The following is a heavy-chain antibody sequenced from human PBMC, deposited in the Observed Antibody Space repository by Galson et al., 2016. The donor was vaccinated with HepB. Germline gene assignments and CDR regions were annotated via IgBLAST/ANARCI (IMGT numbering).Heavy chain of an antibody. CDR1: GGSFTGYY. CDR2: ISHRGTT. J-gene: IGHJ6*02. CDR3: ARLGRIRSARDYYYGMDV. Sequence: SETLSLTCTLHGGSFTGYYWSWIRQSPGKGLEWMGEISHRGTTNHNPSLKSRVTISIDTSDNQLSLRLSSVTAADTAVYYCARLGRIRSARDYYYGMDVWGQGTTVTVSS. V-gene: IGHV4-34*01. D-gene: IGHD4-17*01.